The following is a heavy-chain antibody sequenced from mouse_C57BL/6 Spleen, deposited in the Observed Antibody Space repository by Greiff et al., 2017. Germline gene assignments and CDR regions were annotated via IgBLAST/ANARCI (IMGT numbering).Heavy chain of an antibody. Sequence: QVQLQQSGPERVKPGASVKISCKASGYAFSSSWMNWVKQRPGKGLEWIGRIYPGDGDTNYNGKFKGKATLTADKSSSTAYMQLSSLTSEDSAVYFCARLYYGSSYFDYWGQGTTLTVSS. J-gene: IGHJ2*01. D-gene: IGHD1-1*01. V-gene: IGHV1-82*01. CDR2: IYPGDGDT. CDR3: ARLYYGSSYFDY. CDR1: GYAFSSSW.